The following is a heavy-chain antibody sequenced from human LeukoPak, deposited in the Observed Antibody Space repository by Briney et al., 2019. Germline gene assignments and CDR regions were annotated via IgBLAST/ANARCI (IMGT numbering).Heavy chain of an antibody. D-gene: IGHD5-18*01. CDR3: ARDPSSAVDTAMVTSDY. V-gene: IGHV1-69*13. CDR2: IIPIFGTA. CDR1: GYTFTSYA. J-gene: IGHJ4*02. Sequence: SVKVSCKASGYTFTSYAISWVRQAPGQGLEWMGGIIPIFGTANYAQKFQGRVTITADESTSTAYMELSSLRSEDTAVYYCARDPSSAVDTAMVTSDYWGQGTLVTVSS.